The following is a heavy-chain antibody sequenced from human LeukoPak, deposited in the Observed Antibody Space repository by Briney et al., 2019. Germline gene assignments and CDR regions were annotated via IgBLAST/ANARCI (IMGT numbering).Heavy chain of an antibody. V-gene: IGHV3-7*01. D-gene: IGHD3-22*01. CDR2: IKPDGSAQ. J-gene: IGHJ5*02. CDR1: GFTFSNSW. CDR3: ANGGTYSSGP. Sequence: GGSLRLSCAASGFTFSNSWMSWVRQAPGKGLEWVATIKPDGSAQYYVDSVKGRFTISRDNAKNSLFLQINSLRAEDTAAYYCANGGTYSSGPWGQGTLVTVSS.